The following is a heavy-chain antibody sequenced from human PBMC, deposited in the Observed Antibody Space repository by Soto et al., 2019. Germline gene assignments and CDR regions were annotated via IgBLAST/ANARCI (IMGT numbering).Heavy chain of an antibody. V-gene: IGHV1-3*01. D-gene: IGHD2-8*01. Sequence: ASVKVSCKASGYTFTSYAMHWVRQAPGQRLEWMGWINAGNGNTKYSQKFQGRVTITRDTSASTAYMELSSLRSEDTAVYYCARGDVLMVYASAPPTDYWGQGTLVTVSS. CDR2: INAGNGNT. CDR1: GYTFTSYA. CDR3: ARGDVLMVYASAPPTDY. J-gene: IGHJ4*02.